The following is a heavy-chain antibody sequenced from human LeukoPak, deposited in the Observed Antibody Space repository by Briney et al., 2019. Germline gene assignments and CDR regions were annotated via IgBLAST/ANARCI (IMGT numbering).Heavy chain of an antibody. D-gene: IGHD4-23*01. Sequence: SETLSLTCAVYGGSFSGYYWSWIRQPPGKGLEWIGSIYYSGSTYYNPSLKSRVTISVDTSKNQFSLKLSSVTAADTAVYYCAREDYGGNSFGYWGQGTLVTVSS. V-gene: IGHV4-34*01. J-gene: IGHJ4*02. CDR2: IYYSGST. CDR1: GGSFSGYY. CDR3: AREDYGGNSFGY.